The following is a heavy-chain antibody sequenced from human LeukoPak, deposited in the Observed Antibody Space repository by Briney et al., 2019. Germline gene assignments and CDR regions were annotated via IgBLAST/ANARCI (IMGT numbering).Heavy chain of an antibody. J-gene: IGHJ4*02. Sequence: SETLSLTCSVSGDSIRRGYYWAWIRQPPGKGLEWIGNINYSGTTHYSSSLKSRLTIFVDTSKNQFSLNLTSVTAADTAVYYCARQYGGNAVGDYWGQGTLVTVSS. CDR3: ARQYGGNAVGDY. V-gene: IGHV4-38-2*02. CDR2: INYSGTT. D-gene: IGHD6-19*01. CDR1: GDSIRRGYY.